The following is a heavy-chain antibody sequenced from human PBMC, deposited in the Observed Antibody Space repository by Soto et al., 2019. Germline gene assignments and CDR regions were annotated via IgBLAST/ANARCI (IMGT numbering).Heavy chain of an antibody. D-gene: IGHD6-6*01. Sequence: GGSLRLSCAASGFTFSSYSMNWVRQAPGKGLEWVSSISSSSSYIYYADSVKGRFTISRDNAKNSLYLQMNSLRAEDTAVYYCARDLEYSRSAKTFDYWGQGTLVTVSS. CDR3: ARDLEYSRSAKTFDY. J-gene: IGHJ4*02. CDR2: ISSSSSYI. CDR1: GFTFSSYS. V-gene: IGHV3-21*01.